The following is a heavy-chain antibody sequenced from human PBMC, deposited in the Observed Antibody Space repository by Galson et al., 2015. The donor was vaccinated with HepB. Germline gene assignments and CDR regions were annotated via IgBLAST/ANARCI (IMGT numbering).Heavy chain of an antibody. J-gene: IGHJ6*02. CDR2: ISGSGGST. CDR3: AKDAAYSSEAYGMDV. V-gene: IGHV3-23*01. D-gene: IGHD6-25*01. Sequence: SLRLSCAASGFTFNNYAMSWVRQAPGKGLEWVSGISGSGGSTYYADSVKGRFTISRDNSKNTLYLQMNSLRAEDTAVYYCAKDAAYSSEAYGMDVWGQGTTVTVSS. CDR1: GFTFNNYA.